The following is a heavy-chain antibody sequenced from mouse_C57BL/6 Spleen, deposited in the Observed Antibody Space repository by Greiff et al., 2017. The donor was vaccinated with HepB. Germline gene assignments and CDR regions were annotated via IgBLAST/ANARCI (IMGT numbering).Heavy chain of an antibody. CDR2: INPYNGGT. Sequence: VQLQQSGPVLVKPGASVKMSCKASGYTFTDYYMNWVKQSHGKSLEWIGVINPYNGGTSYNQKFKGKATLTVDKSSSTAYMELNSLTSEDSAVYYCARVSSGYRFAYWGQGTLVTVSA. CDR1: GYTFTDYY. V-gene: IGHV1-19*01. D-gene: IGHD3-2*02. J-gene: IGHJ3*01. CDR3: ARVSSGYRFAY.